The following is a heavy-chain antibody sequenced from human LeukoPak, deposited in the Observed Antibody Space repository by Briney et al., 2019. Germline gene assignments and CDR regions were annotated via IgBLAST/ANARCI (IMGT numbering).Heavy chain of an antibody. CDR3: ATTNVLLWFGELSKTAYFDY. CDR2: INHSGST. Sequence: SETLSLTCAVYGGSFSGYYWSWIRQPPGKGLEWIGVINHSGSTNYNPSLKSRVTISVDTSKNQFPLKLSSVTAADTAVYYCATTNVLLWFGELSKTAYFDYWGQGTLVTVSS. D-gene: IGHD3-10*01. CDR1: GGSFSGYY. J-gene: IGHJ4*02. V-gene: IGHV4-34*01.